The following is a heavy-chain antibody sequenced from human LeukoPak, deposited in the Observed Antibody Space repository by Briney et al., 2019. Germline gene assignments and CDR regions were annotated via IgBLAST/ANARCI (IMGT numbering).Heavy chain of an antibody. CDR1: GGSISIYY. J-gene: IGHJ3*02. Sequence: SETLSLTCTVSGGSISIYYWNWIRQPPGKGLEWIGYIYHSGSTNYNPSLKGRVTISVDTSKNQFSLKLSSVTAADTAVYYCARFVTASAAFDIWGQGTMVTVSS. V-gene: IGHV4-59*01. D-gene: IGHD3-16*01. CDR2: IYHSGST. CDR3: ARFVTASAAFDI.